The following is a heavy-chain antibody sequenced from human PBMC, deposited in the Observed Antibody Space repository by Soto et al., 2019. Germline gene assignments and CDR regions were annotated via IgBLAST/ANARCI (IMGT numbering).Heavy chain of an antibody. CDR2: ISAYDGNT. Sequence: ASVKVSCKASGYTFTSYAMHWVRQAPGQRLEWLGWISAYDGNTNYAQILQGRVSMTTDTSTNTAYMELRSLRSDDTAMYYCARGGYYDSSGSRNYYYYGMNVWGQGTSVTVSS. D-gene: IGHD3-22*01. CDR3: ARGGYYDSSGSRNYYYYGMNV. V-gene: IGHV1-18*01. J-gene: IGHJ6*02. CDR1: GYTFTSYA.